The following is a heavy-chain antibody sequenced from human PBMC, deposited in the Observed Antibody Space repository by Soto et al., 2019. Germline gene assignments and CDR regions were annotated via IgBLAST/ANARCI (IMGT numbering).Heavy chain of an antibody. D-gene: IGHD3-3*01. Sequence: PGGSLRLSCAASGFTFSSYGMHWVRQAPGKGLEWVAVISYDGSNKYYADSVKGRFTISRDNSKNTLYLQMNSLRAEDTAVYYCAKDSSRSGYYSWFDPWGQGTLVTVSS. CDR3: AKDSSRSGYYSWFDP. CDR1: GFTFSSYG. J-gene: IGHJ5*02. CDR2: ISYDGSNK. V-gene: IGHV3-30*18.